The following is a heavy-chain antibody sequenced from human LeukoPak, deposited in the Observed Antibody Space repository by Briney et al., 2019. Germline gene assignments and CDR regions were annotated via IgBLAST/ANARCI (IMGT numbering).Heavy chain of an antibody. CDR3: ARGDRRFEY. Sequence: GGSLRLSCAVSGSTFSPYWMTWVRQAPGKGLEWVANIKEDGSERYYVDSVKGRFTISRDNAKNSLYLQMNSLRAEDTAVYYCARGDRRFEYWGQGTLVTVSS. J-gene: IGHJ4*02. CDR2: IKEDGSER. V-gene: IGHV3-7*03. CDR1: GSTFSPYW. D-gene: IGHD2-21*01.